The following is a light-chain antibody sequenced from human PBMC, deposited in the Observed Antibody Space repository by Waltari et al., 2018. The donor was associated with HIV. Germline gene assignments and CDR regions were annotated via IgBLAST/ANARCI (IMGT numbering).Light chain of an antibody. V-gene: IGLV1-44*01. Sequence: QSVLTQPPSASGTPGQRVTISCSGSSSNIGDNTVNWYQHLPGTAPKLLIYTNTQRPSGVPDRFSGSKSDTSASLAISGLQSEDEADYYCATWDDSLNGHVVFGGGTKLTVL. J-gene: IGLJ2*01. CDR1: SSNIGDNT. CDR2: TNT. CDR3: ATWDDSLNGHVV.